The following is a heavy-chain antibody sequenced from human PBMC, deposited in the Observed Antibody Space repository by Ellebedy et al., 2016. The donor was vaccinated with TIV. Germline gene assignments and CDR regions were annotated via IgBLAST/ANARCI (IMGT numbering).Heavy chain of an antibody. J-gene: IGHJ4*02. CDR2: ISHDGSVR. D-gene: IGHD6-6*01. CDR1: GFIFSHYG. CDR3: AKERDEYRSTSFDY. V-gene: IGHV3-30*18. Sequence: GESLKISCAASGFIFSHYGMQWVRQAPGKGLEWVAVISHDGSVRLYADSVKGRLTISRDNSRYTLYPQMNNLRAEDSAVYYCAKERDEYRSTSFDYWGQGTLVTVSS.